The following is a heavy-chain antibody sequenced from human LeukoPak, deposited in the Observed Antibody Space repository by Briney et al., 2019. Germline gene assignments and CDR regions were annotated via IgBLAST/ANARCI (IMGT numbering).Heavy chain of an antibody. CDR3: ARDSGWYSGSYYVTRGYYLDY. J-gene: IGHJ4*02. V-gene: IGHV1-18*01. Sequence: VASVKVSCKASGYTFTSYGISWVRQAPGQGLEWMGWISAYNGNTNYAQKLQGRVTMTTDTSTSTAYMELRSLRSDDTAVYYCARDSGWYSGSYYVTRGYYLDYWGQGTLVTVSS. CDR2: ISAYNGNT. CDR1: GYTFTSYG. D-gene: IGHD1-26*01.